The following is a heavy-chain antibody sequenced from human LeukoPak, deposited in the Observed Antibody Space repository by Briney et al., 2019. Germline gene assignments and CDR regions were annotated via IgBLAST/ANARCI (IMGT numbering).Heavy chain of an antibody. CDR2: IYTSGST. CDR3: ARDWDSSGWYDY. J-gene: IGHJ4*02. Sequence: SETLSLTCTVSGGSISSYYWSWIRQPAGKGLEWIGRIYTSGSTNYNPSLKSRVTMSIDTSKNQFSLKLSSVTAADTAVYYCARDWDSSGWYDYWGQGTLVTVSS. D-gene: IGHD6-19*01. CDR1: GGSISSYY. V-gene: IGHV4-4*07.